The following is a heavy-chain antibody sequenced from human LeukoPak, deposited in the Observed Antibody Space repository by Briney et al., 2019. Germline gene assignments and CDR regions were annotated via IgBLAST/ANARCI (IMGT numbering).Heavy chain of an antibody. CDR1: GYTFTSYD. CDR2: MNPNSGNT. D-gene: IGHD2-2*01. CDR3: ARYLMYCSSTSCYYYYGMDV. J-gene: IGHJ6*02. Sequence: ASVKVSCKASGYTFTSYDINWVRQATGQGLEWMGWMNPNSGNTGYAQKFQGRVTMTRNTSISTAYMELSSLRSEDTAVYYCARYLMYCSSTSCYYYYGMDVWGQGTTVTVSS. V-gene: IGHV1-8*01.